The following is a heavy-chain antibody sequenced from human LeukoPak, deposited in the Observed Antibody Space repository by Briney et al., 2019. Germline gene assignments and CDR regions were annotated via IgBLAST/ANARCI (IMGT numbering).Heavy chain of an antibody. CDR2: INPNSGDT. V-gene: IGHV1-2*02. CDR3: ARDGYGGNSFDY. Sequence: ASVKLTLSSSAYTFTGYYMHRMRQPPGQGLEWMGWINPNSGDTNYAQKFQGRVTMTRDTSISTAYMEPSRLRSDDTAVYFCARDGYGGNSFDYWGQGTLVTVSS. J-gene: IGHJ4*02. CDR1: AYTFTGYY. D-gene: IGHD4-23*01.